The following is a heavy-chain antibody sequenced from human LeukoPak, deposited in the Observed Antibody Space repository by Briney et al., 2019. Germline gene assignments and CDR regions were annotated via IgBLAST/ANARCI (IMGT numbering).Heavy chain of an antibody. CDR3: ARHGRRDGRRSPWSA. D-gene: IGHD5-24*01. CDR2: IYYSGST. CDR1: GGSISGYF. V-gene: IGHV4-59*01. J-gene: IGHJ4*02. Sequence: ASETLSLTCTVSGGSISGYFWGWIRQPPGKGLEWIGYIYYSGSTNYNPSLKSRVTISVDTSQNQFSLKLSSLTAADTTVYYCARHGRRDGRRSPWSAWGQGTLVSVS.